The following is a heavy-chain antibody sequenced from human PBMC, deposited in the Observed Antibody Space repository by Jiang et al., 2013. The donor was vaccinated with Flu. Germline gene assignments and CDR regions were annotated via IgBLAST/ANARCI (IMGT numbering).Heavy chain of an antibody. J-gene: IGHJ6*03. Sequence: EWIGYIYYSGSTNYNPSLKSRVTISVDTSKNQFSLKLSSVTAADTAVYYCARAPSYDFWSGYYPYYYYYMDVWGKGTTVTVSS. V-gene: IGHV4-59*01. CDR2: IYYSGST. CDR3: ARAPSYDFWSGYYPYYYYYMDV. D-gene: IGHD3-3*01.